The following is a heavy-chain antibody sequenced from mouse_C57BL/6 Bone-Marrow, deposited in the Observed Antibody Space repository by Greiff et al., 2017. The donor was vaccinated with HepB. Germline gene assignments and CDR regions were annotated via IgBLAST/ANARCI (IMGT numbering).Heavy chain of an antibody. CDR1: GYTFTSYW. CDR2: IDPSDSYT. Sequence: VQLQQPGAELVRPGTSVKLSCKASGYTFTSYWMHWVKQRPGQGLAWIGVIDPSDSYTNYNQKFKGKATLTVDTSSSTAYMQLSSLTSEDSAVYDCASYYSGSSYWFAYWGQGTLVTVSA. J-gene: IGHJ3*01. V-gene: IGHV1-59*01. D-gene: IGHD1-1*01. CDR3: ASYYSGSSYWFAY.